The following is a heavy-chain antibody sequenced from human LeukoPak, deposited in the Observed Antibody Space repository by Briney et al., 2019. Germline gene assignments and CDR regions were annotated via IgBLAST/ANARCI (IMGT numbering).Heavy chain of an antibody. Sequence: GASVKVSFTASGYTFTGYYMHWVRQAPGQGLEWMGWINPNSGVTNYAQKFQGRVTMTRDTSISTAYMELSRLTSDDTALYFCARDLRSALDFWGQGTMVSVSS. CDR2: INPNSGVT. CDR1: GYTFTGYY. V-gene: IGHV1-2*02. CDR3: ARDLRSALDF. J-gene: IGHJ3*01.